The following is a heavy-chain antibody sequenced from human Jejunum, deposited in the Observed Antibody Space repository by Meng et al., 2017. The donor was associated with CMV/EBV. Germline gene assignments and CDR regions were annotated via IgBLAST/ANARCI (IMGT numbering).Heavy chain of an antibody. Sequence: SVFTFSDPYMDWFRQAQWNGREWVPRSKVKVNSYPTEQAASEKGRFTISRDDLENSLYLQMNSLKTEDTAVYYCARDSMKGGGFDYWGQGTLVTVSS. CDR1: VFTFSDPY. CDR3: ARDSMKGGGFDY. V-gene: IGHV3-72*01. D-gene: IGHD3-10*01. J-gene: IGHJ4*02. CDR2: SKVKVNSYPT.